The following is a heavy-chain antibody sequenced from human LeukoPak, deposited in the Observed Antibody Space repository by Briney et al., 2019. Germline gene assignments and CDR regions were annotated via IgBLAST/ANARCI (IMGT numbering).Heavy chain of an antibody. CDR1: GYTFTGYY. V-gene: IGHV1-46*01. Sequence: ASVKVSCKASGYTFTGYYMHWVRQAPGQGLEWMGIINPSGGSTSYAQKFQGRVTVTRDTSTSTVYMELSSLRSEDTAVYYCARAYYDSSGYYYDEDPYYFDYWGQGTLVTVSS. D-gene: IGHD3-22*01. J-gene: IGHJ4*02. CDR2: INPSGGST. CDR3: ARAYYDSSGYYYDEDPYYFDY.